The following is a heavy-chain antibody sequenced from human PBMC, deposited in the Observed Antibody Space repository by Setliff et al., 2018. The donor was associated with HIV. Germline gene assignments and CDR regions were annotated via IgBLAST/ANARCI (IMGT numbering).Heavy chain of an antibody. V-gene: IGHV1-2*02. CDR1: EYTFTDYF. CDR2: ISPYNGDT. CDR3: ARQLSNSLDY. Sequence: ASVKVSCKASEYTFTDYFIHWVRQAPGQGLEWMGWISPYNGDTKVLQRFKGRVTMTRDTSINTAYMELTGLRSDDTAVYYCARQLSNSLDYWGQGTLVTVSS. D-gene: IGHD1-1*01. J-gene: IGHJ4*02.